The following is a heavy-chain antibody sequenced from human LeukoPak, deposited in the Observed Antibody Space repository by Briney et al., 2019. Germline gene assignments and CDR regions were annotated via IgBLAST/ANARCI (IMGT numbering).Heavy chain of an antibody. V-gene: IGHV1-2*02. CDR3: AREKGRRDIVVVVAGFDP. J-gene: IGHJ5*02. CDR2: INPNSGGT. D-gene: IGHD2-15*01. Sequence: ASVKVSCKASGYTFTGYDMHWVRQAPGQGLEWMGWINPNSGGTNYAQKFQGRVTMTRDTSISTAYMELSRLRSDDAAVYYCAREKGRRDIVVVVAGFDPWGQGTLVTVSS. CDR1: GYTFTGYD.